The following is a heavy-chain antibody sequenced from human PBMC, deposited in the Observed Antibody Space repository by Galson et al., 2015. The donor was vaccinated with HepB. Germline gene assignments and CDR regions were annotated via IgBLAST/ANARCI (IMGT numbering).Heavy chain of an antibody. CDR1: GFTFSSYA. CDR2: ISGSGGRI. V-gene: IGHV3-23*01. J-gene: IGHJ4*02. D-gene: IGHD2-15*01. CDR3: AKHIVVVVAATSIHFDY. Sequence: SLRLSCAASGFTFSSYAMSWVRQAPGKGLEWVSGISGSGGRIYPADSVKGRFIISIDNSKNTLYLQMNSLRAEDTAVYYCAKHIVVVVAATSIHFDYWGQGTLVTVSS.